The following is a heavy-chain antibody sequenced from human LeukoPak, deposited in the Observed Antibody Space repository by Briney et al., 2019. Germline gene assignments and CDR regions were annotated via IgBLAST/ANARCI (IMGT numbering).Heavy chain of an antibody. CDR2: IKQDGSEK. CDR1: GFTFSDYY. J-gene: IGHJ4*02. Sequence: GGSLRLSCAASGFTFSDYYMSWVRQPPGKGLEWVANIKQDGSEKYYVDSVKGRFTISRDNAKNSLFLQMNSLRAEDTAVYYCAREVTPYYWGQGTLVTVSS. D-gene: IGHD4-23*01. V-gene: IGHV3-7*01. CDR3: AREVTPYY.